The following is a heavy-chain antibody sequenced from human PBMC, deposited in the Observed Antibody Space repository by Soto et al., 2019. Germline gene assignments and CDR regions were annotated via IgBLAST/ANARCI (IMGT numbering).Heavy chain of an antibody. J-gene: IGHJ2*01. CDR1: GSGYTLTDLS. Sequence: QVQLRQSGAEVKKPGASVKVSCKVSGSGYTLTDLSIHWVRQTPERGLEWMGGFDPEEGETIYAQRFQGRVTMPEDTPTDTPDMDLDSLRSEATARYFCGTDTEAHALHRGFLDLWGRGTLVTVSS. CDR3: GTDTEAHALHRGFLDL. D-gene: IGHD4-17*01. CDR2: FDPEEGET. V-gene: IGHV1-24*01.